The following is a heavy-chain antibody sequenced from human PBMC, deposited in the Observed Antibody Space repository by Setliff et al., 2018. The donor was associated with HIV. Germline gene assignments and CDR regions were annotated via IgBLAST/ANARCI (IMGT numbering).Heavy chain of an antibody. D-gene: IGHD2-15*01. CDR1: GGDFRNYA. V-gene: IGHV1-69*13. Sequence: SVKVSCKASGGDFRNYAISWVRQAPGQGLEWVGGILPIFGTANYAQKFQGRVTITADESTSTAYMELSSLRSEDTAVYYCARDGGYCSGGSCSESGYWGQGTLVTVS. CDR3: ARDGGYCSGGSCSESGY. CDR2: ILPIFGTA. J-gene: IGHJ4*02.